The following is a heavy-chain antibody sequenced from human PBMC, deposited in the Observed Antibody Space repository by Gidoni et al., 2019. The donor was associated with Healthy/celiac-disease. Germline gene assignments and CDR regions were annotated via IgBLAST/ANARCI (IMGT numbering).Heavy chain of an antibody. Sequence: DGLEWIGSIYYSGSTYYNPSLKSRVTISVDTSKNQFSLKLSSVTAADTAVYYCARSWEWWDWGQGTLVTVSS. V-gene: IGHV4-39*01. D-gene: IGHD2-15*01. J-gene: IGHJ4*02. CDR2: IYYSGST. CDR3: ARSWEWWD.